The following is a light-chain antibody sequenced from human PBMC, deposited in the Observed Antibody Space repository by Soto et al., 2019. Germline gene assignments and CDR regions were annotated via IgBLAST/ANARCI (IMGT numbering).Light chain of an antibody. Sequence: EIVLTQSPATLSSFPCDRVTLSCRASQYINTRLAWYQHRPGQAPRLLIYQTSIRAAGIPARFSASGSGTEFTLTISSLQSEDFAVYYCQQYNNWPPYTFGQGTKVDIK. CDR2: QTS. V-gene: IGKV3D-15*01. J-gene: IGKJ2*01. CDR3: QQYNNWPPYT. CDR1: QYINTR.